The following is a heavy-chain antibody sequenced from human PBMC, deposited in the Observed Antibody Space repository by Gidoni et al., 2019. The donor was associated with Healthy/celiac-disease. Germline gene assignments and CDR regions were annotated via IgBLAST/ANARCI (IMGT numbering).Heavy chain of an antibody. CDR1: GYPFTSYA. V-gene: IGHV1-3*01. J-gene: IGHJ6*02. CDR2: INDGNGNT. D-gene: IGHD2-2*01. Sequence: QFQLVQSGAEVKTPGAAVKVSCTASGYPFTSYAMHRVRRAPGQRLEWMGWINDGNGNTKYSQKFQGRVTITRDTSASTAYMELSSLRSEDTAVYYCARGGYCSSTSCYGNLFPHSGRGDGMDVWGQGTTVTVSS. CDR3: ARGGYCSSTSCYGNLFPHSGRGDGMDV.